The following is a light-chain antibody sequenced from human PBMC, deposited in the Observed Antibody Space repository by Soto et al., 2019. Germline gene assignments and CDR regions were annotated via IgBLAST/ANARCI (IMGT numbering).Light chain of an antibody. Sequence: IVLTQSPATLSLSPGERATLSCGASQSVTNYFFAWYQQKPGQAPRLLIYGASSRATGVPDRFSGSGSGTDFTLTISRLEPGDFAVYYCQQSCNPLFTFGHGTKVDIK. CDR2: GAS. CDR1: QSVTNYF. CDR3: QQSCNPLFT. J-gene: IGKJ3*01. V-gene: IGKV3-20*01.